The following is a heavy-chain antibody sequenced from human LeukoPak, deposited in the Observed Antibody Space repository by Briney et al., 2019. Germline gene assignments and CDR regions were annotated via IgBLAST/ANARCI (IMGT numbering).Heavy chain of an antibody. J-gene: IGHJ6*03. CDR3: ARDYYDFWSGYYPHYMDV. CDR2: IIPILGIA. CDR1: GGTFSSYA. Sequence: SVKVSCKASGGTFSSYAISWVRQAPGQGLEWMGRIIPILGIANYAQKFQGRVTITADKSTSTAYMELSSLRSDDTAVYYYARDYYDFWSGYYPHYMDVWGKGTTVTVSS. D-gene: IGHD3-3*01. V-gene: IGHV1-69*04.